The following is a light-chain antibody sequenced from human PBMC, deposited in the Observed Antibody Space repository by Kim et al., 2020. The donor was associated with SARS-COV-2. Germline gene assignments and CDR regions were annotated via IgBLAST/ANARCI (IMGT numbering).Light chain of an antibody. Sequence: SLSPWEKATHSCRASQSVTSSCFAWYQQKPGQAPRLLIYGASSRATGIPDRFSGSGSGTDFTLTISRLEPEDFAVYYCQQYGSPYTFGQGTKLEI. V-gene: IGKV3-20*01. CDR3: QQYGSPYT. CDR1: QSVTSSC. J-gene: IGKJ2*01. CDR2: GAS.